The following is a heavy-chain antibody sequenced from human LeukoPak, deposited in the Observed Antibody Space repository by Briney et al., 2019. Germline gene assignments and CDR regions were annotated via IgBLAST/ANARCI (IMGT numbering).Heavy chain of an antibody. CDR3: ARFAAGGSYYYYMDV. D-gene: IGHD6-25*01. CDR1: GFTFSNYW. CDR2: INQDGSEK. V-gene: IGHV3-7*01. Sequence: GGSLRLSCAASGFTFSNYWMSWVRQAPGKGLEWVANINQDGSEKYYVDSVKGRFTISRDNAKNSLYLQMNRLRADDTAVYYCARFAAGGSYYYYMDVWGKGTTVTVSS. J-gene: IGHJ6*03.